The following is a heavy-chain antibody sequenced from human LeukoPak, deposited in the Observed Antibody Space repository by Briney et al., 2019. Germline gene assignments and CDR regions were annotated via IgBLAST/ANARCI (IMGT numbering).Heavy chain of an antibody. CDR2: INSDGSST. CDR3: ARGSLWFGEFSY. CDR1: GFTFSSYW. Sequence: AGGSLRLSCAASGFTFSSYWMHWVRQAPGKGLVWVSRINSDGSSTSYADSVKGRFTISRDNAKNTLYLQMNSLRAEDTAVYYCARGSLWFGEFSYWGQGTLVTVSS. V-gene: IGHV3-74*01. J-gene: IGHJ4*02. D-gene: IGHD3-10*01.